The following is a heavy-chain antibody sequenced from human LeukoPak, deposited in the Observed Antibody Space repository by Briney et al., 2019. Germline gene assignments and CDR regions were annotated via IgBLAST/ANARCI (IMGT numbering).Heavy chain of an antibody. CDR2: ISWNGGSI. Sequence: QPGRSLRLSCAASGFTFDDYAMHWVRQAPGKGLEWVSGISWNGGSIGYADSVKGRFTISRDNAKNSLYLQMNSLRTEDTALYYCAKGRLVVVAADAFDIWGQGTMVTVSS. CDR1: GFTFDDYA. J-gene: IGHJ3*02. D-gene: IGHD2-15*01. V-gene: IGHV3-9*01. CDR3: AKGRLVVVAADAFDI.